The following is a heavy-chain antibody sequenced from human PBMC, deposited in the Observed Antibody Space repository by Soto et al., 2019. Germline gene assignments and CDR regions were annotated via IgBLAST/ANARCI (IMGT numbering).Heavy chain of an antibody. CDR1: GGSISSYAYS. V-gene: IGHV4-30-2*01. CDR2: TYHSGST. CDR3: ARAKRPITMTYRNCFDP. Sequence: PSETLSLTCAVSGGSISSYAYSWSWIRQPPGKGLEWVGYTYHSGSTYYNPSLKSRDTISVDRSKNRFALDLNAGTAAGTAVYYCARAKRPITMTYRNCFDPWGQG. J-gene: IGHJ5*02. D-gene: IGHD3-22*01.